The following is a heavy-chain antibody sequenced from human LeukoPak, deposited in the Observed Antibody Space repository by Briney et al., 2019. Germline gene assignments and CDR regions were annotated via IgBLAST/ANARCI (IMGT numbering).Heavy chain of an antibody. CDR2: IRYDGSDK. D-gene: IGHD2-15*01. CDR1: QFRFASYG. V-gene: IGHV3-30*02. J-gene: IGHJ4*02. CDR3: ARDTSVGAAYFDV. Sequence: GGSLRLSCAASQFRFASYGMHWVRQAPGKGLEWVAYIRYDGSDKYYADSVKGRFTISRDNSKNTLSLQMTTLRPDDTAIYYCARDTSVGAAYFDVWGQGALVAVSS.